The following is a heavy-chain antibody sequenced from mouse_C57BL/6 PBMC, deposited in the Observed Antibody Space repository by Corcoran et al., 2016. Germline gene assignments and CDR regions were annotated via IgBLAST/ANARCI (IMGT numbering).Heavy chain of an antibody. Sequence: QVQLKQSGAELVRPGASVKLSCKASGYTFTDYYINWVKQRPGQGLEWIARIYPGSGNTYYNEKFKGKATLTAEKSSSTAYMQLSSLTSEDSAVYFCARDGYGSSYGDVWGTGTTVTVSS. CDR1: GYTFTDYY. V-gene: IGHV1-76*01. CDR3: ARDGYGSSYGDV. D-gene: IGHD1-1*01. J-gene: IGHJ1*03. CDR2: IYPGSGNT.